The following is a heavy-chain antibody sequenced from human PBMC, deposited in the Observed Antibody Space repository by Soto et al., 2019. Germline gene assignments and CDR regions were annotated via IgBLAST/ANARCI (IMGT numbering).Heavy chain of an antibody. CDR3: ARHSYGNFDI. CDR2: ISSSGSTI. V-gene: IGHV3-11*01. Sequence: GGSLRLSCAACGFTFSDYYMSGIRQAPGKGLEWVSYISSSGSTIYYADSVKGRFTISRDNGKNSLYLQMNSLRAEDTDVHYCARHSYGNFDIWGQGTMVTVSS. D-gene: IGHD4-17*01. J-gene: IGHJ3*02. CDR1: GFTFSDYY.